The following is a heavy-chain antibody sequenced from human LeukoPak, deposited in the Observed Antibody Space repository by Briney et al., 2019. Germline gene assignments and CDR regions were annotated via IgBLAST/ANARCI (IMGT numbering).Heavy chain of an antibody. V-gene: IGHV3-23*01. CDR2: ISGSGGST. D-gene: IGHD3-3*01. CDR3: GKNTYDFWVGYFTGPNFDY. J-gene: IGHJ4*02. Sequence: GGSLRLSCAASGFTFSSYAMSWVRQAPGKGLEWVSAISGSGGSTYYADSVKGRFTISRDNSKNTLYLQMKSLRAEDTAVYYCGKNTYDFWVGYFTGPNFDYWAREPWSPSPQ. CDR1: GFTFSSYA.